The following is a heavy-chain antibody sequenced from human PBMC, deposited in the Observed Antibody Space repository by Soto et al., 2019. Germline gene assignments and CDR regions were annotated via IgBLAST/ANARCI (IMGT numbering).Heavy chain of an antibody. Sequence: PGGSLRLSCAASGFTFSSYGMHWVRQAPGKGLEWVAVIWYDGSNKYYAESVKGRFTISRDNSKNTLYLQMNSLRAEDTAVYYCASGTPTYYDILTGPFDYWGQGTLVTVSS. J-gene: IGHJ4*02. V-gene: IGHV3-33*01. D-gene: IGHD3-9*01. CDR2: IWYDGSNK. CDR1: GFTFSSYG. CDR3: ASGTPTYYDILTGPFDY.